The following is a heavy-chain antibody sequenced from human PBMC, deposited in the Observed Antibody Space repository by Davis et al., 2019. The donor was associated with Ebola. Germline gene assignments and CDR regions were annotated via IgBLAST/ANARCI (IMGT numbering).Heavy chain of an antibody. Sequence: SVKVSCKASGGTFSTYTFSWVRQAPGQGLEWMGGIIPVFRTANYAQQFQGRVTITADESTRTAYMELNGLRSEDTAVYYCAHLGPQRYCSGGGCHGYLDYWGQGTLVTVSS. D-gene: IGHD2-15*01. CDR1: GGTFSTYT. J-gene: IGHJ4*02. CDR3: AHLGPQRYCSGGGCHGYLDY. CDR2: IIPVFRTA. V-gene: IGHV1-69*13.